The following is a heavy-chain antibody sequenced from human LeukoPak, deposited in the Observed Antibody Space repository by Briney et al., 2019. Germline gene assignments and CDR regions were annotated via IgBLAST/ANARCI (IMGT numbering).Heavy chain of an antibody. J-gene: IGHJ5*02. CDR2: IYYRGST. Sequence: PSETLSLTCTVSGGSISSSSYYWGWIRQPPGKGLEWIGSIYYRGSTYYNPSLKSRVTISVDTSKNQFSLKLSSVTAADTAVYYCARIEDIVVVPAATYNWFDPWGQGTLVTVSS. CDR3: ARIEDIVVVPAATYNWFDP. V-gene: IGHV4-39*01. CDR1: GGSISSSSYY. D-gene: IGHD2-2*01.